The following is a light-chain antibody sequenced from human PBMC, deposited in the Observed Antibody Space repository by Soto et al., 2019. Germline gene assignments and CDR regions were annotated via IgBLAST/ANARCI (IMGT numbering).Light chain of an antibody. CDR2: GAS. CDR1: QNVRTF. V-gene: IGKV3-11*01. Sequence: EVVLTQSPATLSLSPGERATLSCRASQNVRTFLDWYQQKPGQPPRLLIYGASNRATGIPARFSGSWSGTDFTLTISSLAPEDFAVYYCQQHSHWPPWTFGQGTRVEIQ. CDR3: QQHSHWPPWT. J-gene: IGKJ1*01.